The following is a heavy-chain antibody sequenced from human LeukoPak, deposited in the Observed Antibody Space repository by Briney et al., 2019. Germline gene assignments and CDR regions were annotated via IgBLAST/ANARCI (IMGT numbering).Heavy chain of an antibody. J-gene: IGHJ6*02. CDR1: GGTFSSYT. V-gene: IGHV1-69*02. D-gene: IGHD1-26*01. CDR2: IIPILGIA. CDR3: ARAVGATNYYYYGMDV. Sequence: ASVKVSCKASGGTFSSYTISWVRQAPGQGFEWMGRIIPILGIANYAQKFQGRVTITADKSTSTAYMELSSLRSEDTAVYYCARAVGATNYYYYGMDVWGQGTTVTVSS.